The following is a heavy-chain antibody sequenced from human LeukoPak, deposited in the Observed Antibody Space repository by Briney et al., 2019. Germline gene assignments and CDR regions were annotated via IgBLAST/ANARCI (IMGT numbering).Heavy chain of an antibody. V-gene: IGHV4-59*12. CDR1: GGSISSYY. Sequence: SETLSLTCTVSGGSISSYYWTWIRQPPGKGLEWIGYMYSSGSTNYNPSLKSRVTISVDTSKNQFSLKLSSVTAADTAVYYCARDCGDYYYDSSGQIDYWGQGTLVTVSS. CDR3: ARDCGDYYYDSSGQIDY. J-gene: IGHJ4*02. CDR2: MYSSGST. D-gene: IGHD3-22*01.